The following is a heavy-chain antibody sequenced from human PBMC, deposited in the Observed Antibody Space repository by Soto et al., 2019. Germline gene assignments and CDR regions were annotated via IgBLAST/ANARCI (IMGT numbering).Heavy chain of an antibody. Sequence: SETLSLTCTVSGGSISSGDYYWSWIRQPPGKGLEWIGYIYYSGSTYYNPSLKSRVTISVDTSKNQFSLKLSSVTAADTAVYYCARYTVVTYFDYWGQGTLVTVSS. D-gene: IGHD2-21*02. V-gene: IGHV4-30-4*01. J-gene: IGHJ4*02. CDR3: ARYTVVTYFDY. CDR2: IYYSGST. CDR1: GGSISSGDYY.